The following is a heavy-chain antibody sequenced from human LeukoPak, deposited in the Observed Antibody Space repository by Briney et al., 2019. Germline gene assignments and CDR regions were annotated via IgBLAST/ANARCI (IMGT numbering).Heavy chain of an antibody. Sequence: PSETLSLTCTVSGGSISSSANVWGWVRQPPGRGLEWIASTYYSRNTYYNPSLKSRVTISVDTSKNQFSLKLSSVTAADTAVYYCARHEEEDGYNAKTFDYWGQGTLVTVSS. V-gene: IGHV4-39*01. J-gene: IGHJ4*02. D-gene: IGHD5-24*01. CDR2: TYYSRNT. CDR3: ARHEEEDGYNAKTFDY. CDR1: GGSISSSANV.